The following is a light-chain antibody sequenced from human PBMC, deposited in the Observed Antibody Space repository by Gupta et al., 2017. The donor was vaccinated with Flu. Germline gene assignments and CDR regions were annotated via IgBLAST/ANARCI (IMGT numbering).Light chain of an antibody. CDR2: ASS. Sequence: DRVTITCRASQSISIYLNWYQQKPGKAPKLLIYASSTLQSGVPSRFSGSGSGTDFTLTISSLQPEDFATYYCQQSYNIPSYTFGQGTNLEIK. J-gene: IGKJ2*01. CDR1: QSISIY. V-gene: IGKV1-39*01. CDR3: QQSYNIPSYT.